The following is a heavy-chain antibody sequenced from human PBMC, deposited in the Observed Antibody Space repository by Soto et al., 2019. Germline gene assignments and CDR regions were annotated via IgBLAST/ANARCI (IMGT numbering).Heavy chain of an antibody. J-gene: IGHJ3*02. CDR1: GGTFSSYA. D-gene: IGHD4-17*01. Sequence: ASVNVSCKAAGGTFSSYAISWVRQAPRQGLEWMGGFDPEDGETIYAQKFQGRVTMTEDTSTDTAYMELSSLRSEDTAVYYCATAVMTYGDYAFAFDIWGQGTMLTVSS. V-gene: IGHV1-24*01. CDR3: ATAVMTYGDYAFAFDI. CDR2: FDPEDGET.